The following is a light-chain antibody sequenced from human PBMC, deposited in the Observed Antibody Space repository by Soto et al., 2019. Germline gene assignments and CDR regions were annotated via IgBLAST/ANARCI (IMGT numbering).Light chain of an antibody. CDR2: YNS. J-gene: IGLJ1*01. V-gene: IGLV3-21*04. CDR3: QVWDSSSDHSYV. Sequence: SYELTQPPSVSVAPGKTARIICGGNNIGSKSVHWYQQKPGQAPVLVIYYNSDRPSGIPERFSGSNSGNTATLTISRVEAGDEADYYCQVWDSSSDHSYVFGTGTKVTVL. CDR1: NIGSKS.